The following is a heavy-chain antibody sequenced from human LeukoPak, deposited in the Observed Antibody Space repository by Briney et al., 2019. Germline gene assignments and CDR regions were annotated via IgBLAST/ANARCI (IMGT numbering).Heavy chain of an antibody. V-gene: IGHV3-23*01. CDR1: GFTFNIYA. J-gene: IGHJ4*02. CDR2: ISGRGDTT. CDR3: AKAAPSTVVTGGYFDY. D-gene: IGHD4-23*01. Sequence: GGSLRLSCAASGFTFNIYAMSWVRQAPGKGLEWVSAISGRGDTTYYADSVKGRFTFSRDNSKNTLYPQMNSLRAEDTAVYYCAKAAPSTVVTGGYFDYWGQGTLVTVSS.